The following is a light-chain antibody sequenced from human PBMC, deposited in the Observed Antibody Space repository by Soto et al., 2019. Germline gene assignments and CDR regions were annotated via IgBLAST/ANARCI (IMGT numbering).Light chain of an antibody. V-gene: IGKV1-39*01. CDR2: AAS. CDR3: QQSYSTPWT. CDR1: QSISSY. J-gene: IGKJ1*01. Sequence: DIQMTQSPSSLSASVGDRVTITCRASQSISSYLNWYQQKPGKAPKLLIYAASSLQSGVPSRFSGSGSGTDFTLTISSLQAEDFVTYCCQQSYSTPWTFGQGTKVEIK.